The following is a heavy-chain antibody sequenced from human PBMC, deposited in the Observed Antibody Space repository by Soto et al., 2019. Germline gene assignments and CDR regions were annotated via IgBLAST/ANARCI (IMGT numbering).Heavy chain of an antibody. V-gene: IGHV3-30-3*01. CDR1: GFTFSSYA. D-gene: IGHD3-16*02. CDR2: ISYDGSNK. CDR3: ASAGELSPYFDY. Sequence: ESGGGVVQPGRSLRLSCAASGFTFSSYAMHWVRQAPGKGLEWVAVISYDGSNKYYADSVKGRFTISRDNSKNTLYLQMNSLRAEDTAVYYCASAGELSPYFDYWGQGTLVTVSS. J-gene: IGHJ4*02.